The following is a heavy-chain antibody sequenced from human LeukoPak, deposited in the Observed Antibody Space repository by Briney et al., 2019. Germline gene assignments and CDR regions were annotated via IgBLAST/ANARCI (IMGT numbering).Heavy chain of an antibody. CDR1: GFTFSDYY. J-gene: IGHJ4*02. V-gene: IGHV3-11*01. Sequence: GGSLRLSCAASGFTFSDYYMSWIRQAPGKGLEWVSYISSSGSTIYYADSVKGRFTISRDNAKNSLYLQMNSLRAEDTAVYYCAREPYSGSYFFDYWGQGTLVTVSS. CDR2: ISSSGSTI. CDR3: AREPYSGSYFFDY. D-gene: IGHD1-26*01.